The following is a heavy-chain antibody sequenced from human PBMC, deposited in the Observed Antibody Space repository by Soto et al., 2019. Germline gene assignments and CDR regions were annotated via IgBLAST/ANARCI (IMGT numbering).Heavy chain of an antibody. CDR1: GFTVSSNY. D-gene: IGHD3-10*01. J-gene: IGHJ4*02. CDR3: ARVPRGSDPSYYFDY. V-gene: IGHV3-66*01. CDR2: IYSGGST. Sequence: GXSPRLSCAASGFTVSSNYLSWVRQAPGKGLEWVSVIYSGGSTYYADSVKGRFTISRDNSKNTLYLQMNSLRAEDTAVYYCARVPRGSDPSYYFDYWGQGTLVTVSS.